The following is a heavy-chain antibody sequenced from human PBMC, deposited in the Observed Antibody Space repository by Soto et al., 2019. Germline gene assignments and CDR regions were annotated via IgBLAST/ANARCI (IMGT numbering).Heavy chain of an antibody. Sequence: PGGSLRLSCAASGFTFSSYWMHWVRQAPGKGLVWVSRINSDGSTIIYADSVKGRFTISRDNAKNTLHLQMNSLRDDDTAVYYCVRDRGFPDSFDIWGQGTMVTVSS. CDR3: VRDRGFPDSFDI. V-gene: IGHV3-74*01. D-gene: IGHD2-15*01. CDR1: GFTFSSYW. CDR2: INSDGSTI. J-gene: IGHJ3*02.